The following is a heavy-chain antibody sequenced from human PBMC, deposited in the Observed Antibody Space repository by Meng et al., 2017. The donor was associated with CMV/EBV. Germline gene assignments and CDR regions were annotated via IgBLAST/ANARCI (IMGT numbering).Heavy chain of an antibody. CDR2: ISSSSSYI. D-gene: IGHD3-22*01. CDR3: ASGGKLDYDSSGTRSYWFDP. Sequence: GGSLRLSCAASGFTFSRYSMNWVRQAPGKGLEWVSSISSSSSYIYYADSVKGRFTISRDNAKNSLYLQMNSLRAEDTAVYYCASGGKLDYDSSGTRSYWFDPWGQGTLVTVSS. J-gene: IGHJ5*02. CDR1: GFTFSRYS. V-gene: IGHV3-21*01.